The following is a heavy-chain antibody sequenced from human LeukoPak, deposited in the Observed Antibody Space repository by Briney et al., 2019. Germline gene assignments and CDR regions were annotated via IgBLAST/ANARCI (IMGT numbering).Heavy chain of an antibody. V-gene: IGHV3-11*01. CDR1: GFTFSDYY. CDR3: ARDHWDGYDDLYYYYMDV. J-gene: IGHJ6*03. CDR2: ISSSGSTI. Sequence: GGSLRLSCAASGFTFSDYYMSWIRQAPGKGLEWVSYISSSGSTIYYADSVKGRFTISRDNAKNSLYLQINSLRAEDTAVYYCARDHWDGYDDLYYYYMDVWGKGTTVTVSS. D-gene: IGHD5-12*01.